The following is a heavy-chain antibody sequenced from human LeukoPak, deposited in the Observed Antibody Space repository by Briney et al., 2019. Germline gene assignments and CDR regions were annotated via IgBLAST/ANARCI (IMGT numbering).Heavy chain of an antibody. CDR3: ACRIEQWLGNYGFDY. Sequence: SVKVSCKASGGTFSSYAISWVRQAPGQGLEWMGGIIPIFGTANYAQKFQGRVTITADESTSTAYMELSSLRSEDTAVYYCACRIEQWLGNYGFDYWGQGTLVTVSS. J-gene: IGHJ4*02. CDR1: GGTFSSYA. V-gene: IGHV1-69*13. CDR2: IIPIFGTA. D-gene: IGHD6-19*01.